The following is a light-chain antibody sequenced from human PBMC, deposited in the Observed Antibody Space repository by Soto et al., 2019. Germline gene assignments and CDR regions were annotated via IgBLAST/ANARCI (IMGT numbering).Light chain of an antibody. V-gene: IGKV3-15*01. CDR3: QQYQWWPRT. CDR2: LTS. J-gene: IGKJ4*01. Sequence: EIVMTQSPATLSVSPGERATLSCRASQSAHNNLAWYQQKPGQAPRLLIYLTSTRATGVPARFSGSGSGTDLNLTISSLQSEDFAFCYCQQYQWWPRTFGGGTKVEIK. CDR1: QSAHNN.